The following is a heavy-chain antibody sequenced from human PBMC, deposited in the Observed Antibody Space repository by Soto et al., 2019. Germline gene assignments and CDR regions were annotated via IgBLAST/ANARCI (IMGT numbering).Heavy chain of an antibody. CDR2: IYTSGST. CDR1: GGSISSYY. J-gene: IGHJ6*02. V-gene: IGHV4-4*07. Sequence: PXATLSLTCTVSGGSISSYYWSWIRQPAGKGLEWIGRIYTSGSTNYNPSLKSRVTMSVDTSKNQFSLKLSSVTAADTAVYYCARAGYSSKKKYYYYYYGMDVWGQGTTVTVSS. CDR3: ARAGYSSKKKYYYYYYGMDV. D-gene: IGHD6-13*01.